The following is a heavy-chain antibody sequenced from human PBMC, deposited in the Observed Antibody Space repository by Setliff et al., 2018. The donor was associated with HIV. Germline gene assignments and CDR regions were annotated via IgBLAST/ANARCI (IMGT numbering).Heavy chain of an antibody. J-gene: IGHJ4*02. CDR1: GGSIRDYC. D-gene: IGHD4-17*01. V-gene: IGHV4-4*07. Sequence: PSETLSLTCRVSGGSIRDYCWNWIRQPAGKGLEWIGRIYSDGSTQYNPSLKSRVTISVDTPKNQFSLKLSSVTAADTAVYYCASSPAWRSDYGLHTFDYWGQGTLVTVSS. CDR2: IYSDGST. CDR3: ASSPAWRSDYGLHTFDY.